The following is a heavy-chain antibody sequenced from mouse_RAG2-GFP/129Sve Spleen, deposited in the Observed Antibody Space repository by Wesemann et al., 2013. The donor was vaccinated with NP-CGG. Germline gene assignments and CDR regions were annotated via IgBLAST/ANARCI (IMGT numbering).Heavy chain of an antibody. J-gene: IGHJ2*01. D-gene: IGHD2-3*01. Sequence: QVQLQQSGAELARPGASVKLSCKASGYTFTDYYINWVKQRTGQGLEWIGEIYPGSGNTYYNEKFKGKATLTADKSSSTAYMQLSSLTSEDSAVYFCARGEGYYPLDYWGQGTTLTVSS. CDR2: IYPGSGNT. CDR1: GYTFTDYY. CDR3: ARGEGYYPLDY. V-gene: IGHV1-77*01.